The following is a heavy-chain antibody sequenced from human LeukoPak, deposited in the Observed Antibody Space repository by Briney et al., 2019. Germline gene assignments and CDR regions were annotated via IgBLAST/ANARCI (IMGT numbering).Heavy chain of an antibody. CDR2: ISGSGGST. D-gene: IGHD4-23*01. CDR1: GFTFSSYA. Sequence: GGSLRLSCAASGFTFSSYAMSWVRQAPGKGLEWVSAISGSGGSTYYADSVKGRFTISRDNSKNTLYLQMNSLRAEDTAVYYCAKGNRLSYGGNRGPSDYWGQGTLVTVSS. V-gene: IGHV3-23*01. CDR3: AKGNRLSYGGNRGPSDY. J-gene: IGHJ4*02.